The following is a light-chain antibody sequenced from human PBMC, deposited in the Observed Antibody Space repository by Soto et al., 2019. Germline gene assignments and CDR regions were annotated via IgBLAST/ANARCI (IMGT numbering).Light chain of an antibody. J-gene: IGKJ2*01. CDR1: QSLNND. CDR3: QHRSNWPPYT. V-gene: IGKV3-11*01. CDR2: DAS. Sequence: EIVVTQSPAALSLSPGETATLSCRASQSLNNDLAWYQQKPGQAPRLLIYDASDRATGVPARFRGSGSGTDFTLTISSLDPEDFAVYYCQHRSNWPPYTFGQGTKLEI.